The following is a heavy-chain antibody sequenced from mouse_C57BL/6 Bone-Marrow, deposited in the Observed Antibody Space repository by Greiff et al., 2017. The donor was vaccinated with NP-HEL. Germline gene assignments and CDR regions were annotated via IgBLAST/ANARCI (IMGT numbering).Heavy chain of an antibody. CDR2: IYPGDGDT. D-gene: IGHD2-4*01. CDR3: ARVCDYDEGGCDY. J-gene: IGHJ2*01. CDR1: GYAFSSSW. V-gene: IGHV1-82*01. Sequence: QVQLQQSGPELVKPGASVKISCKASGYAFSSSWMNWVKQRPGKGLEWIGRIYPGDGDTNYNGKFKGKATMTADKSSSTAYLQLSSLTSEDSAVYFCARVCDYDEGGCDYWGQGTTLTVSS.